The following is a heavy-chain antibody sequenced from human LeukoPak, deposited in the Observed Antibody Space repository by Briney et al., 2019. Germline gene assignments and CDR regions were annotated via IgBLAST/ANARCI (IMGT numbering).Heavy chain of an antibody. CDR3: AKVDDYSFDY. J-gene: IGHJ4*02. V-gene: IGHV3-23*01. CDR2: ISGSGGST. CDR1: GFTFSSYA. Sequence: PGGSLRLSCATSGFTFSSYAMSWVRQAPGKGLEWVSAISGSGGSTYYADPVKGRFTISRDNSKNTLYLQMNSLRAEDTAVYYCAKVDDYSFDYWGQGALVTVFS. D-gene: IGHD3-16*01.